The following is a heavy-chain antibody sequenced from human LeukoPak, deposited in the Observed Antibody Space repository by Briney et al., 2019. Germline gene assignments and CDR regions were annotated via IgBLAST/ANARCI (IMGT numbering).Heavy chain of an antibody. CDR2: ISYDGSNK. J-gene: IGHJ6*04. V-gene: IGHV3-30*18. CDR3: AKGGSGSRGDIMDV. CDR1: GFTFSSYG. Sequence: GGSLRLSCAASGFTFSSYGMHWVRQAPGKGLEWVAVISYDGSNKCYADSVKGRLTISRDNSKNTLYLQMNSLRAEDTAVYYCAKGGSGSRGDIMDVWGKGTTVTVSS. D-gene: IGHD3-10*01.